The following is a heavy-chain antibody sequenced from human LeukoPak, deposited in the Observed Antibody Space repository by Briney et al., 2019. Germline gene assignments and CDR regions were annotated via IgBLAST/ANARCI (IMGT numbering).Heavy chain of an antibody. J-gene: IGHJ5*02. V-gene: IGHV3-48*03. CDR2: ISVGGSDE. D-gene: IGHD6-19*01. CDR3: ARDVGFNNGWPA. CDR1: GFSFKTYE. Sequence: GGSLRLSCVASGFSFKTYEMNWVRQAPGKGLEWISYISVGGSDEDYADSVKGRFSISRDNAKNSLFLQMNSLRVEDTAVFYCARDVGFNNGWPAWGQGTLVTVSS.